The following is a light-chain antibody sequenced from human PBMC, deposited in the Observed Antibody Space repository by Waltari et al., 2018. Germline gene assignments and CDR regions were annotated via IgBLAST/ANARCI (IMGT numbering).Light chain of an antibody. V-gene: IGKV1-39*02. Sequence: DLQMPQSPSSLSASVVDRVTLTFRASDNVHNYLNFYQQNPGQAPNLLLYRATTLQSGVPSRFSGSGSGTEDTFTINSLQSEDAAIYDCQNGYDIPYNFGRGTKVEI. CDR3: QNGYDIPYN. CDR2: RAT. J-gene: IGKJ2*01. CDR1: DNVHNY.